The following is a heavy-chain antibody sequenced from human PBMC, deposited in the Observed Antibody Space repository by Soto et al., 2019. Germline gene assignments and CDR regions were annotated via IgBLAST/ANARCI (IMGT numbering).Heavy chain of an antibody. CDR1: GGSISSGGYY. J-gene: IGHJ6*02. CDR3: ARVGVVPAADYYYGMDV. V-gene: IGHV4-31*03. CDR2: IYYSGST. Sequence: QVQLQESGPGLVKPSQTLSLTCTVSGGSISSGGYYSSWIRQHPGRGLEWIGYIYYSGSTYYNPSLKSRVTISVDTSKNQFSLKLSSVTAADTAVYYCARVGVVPAADYYYGMDVWGQGTTVTVSS. D-gene: IGHD2-2*01.